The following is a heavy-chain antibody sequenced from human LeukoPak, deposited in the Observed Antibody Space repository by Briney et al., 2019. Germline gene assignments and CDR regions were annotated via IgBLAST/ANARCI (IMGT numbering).Heavy chain of an antibody. J-gene: IGHJ4*02. CDR2: ISGSGGST. CDR3: AKDLLRTVVVITAAGYYFDY. D-gene: IGHD3-22*01. Sequence: GGSLRLSCAASGFTFSSYAMSWVRQAPGKGLEWVSAISGSGGSTYYADSVKGRFTISRDNSENTLYLQMNSLRAEDTAVYYCAKDLLRTVVVITAAGYYFDYWGQGTLVTVSS. CDR1: GFTFSSYA. V-gene: IGHV3-23*01.